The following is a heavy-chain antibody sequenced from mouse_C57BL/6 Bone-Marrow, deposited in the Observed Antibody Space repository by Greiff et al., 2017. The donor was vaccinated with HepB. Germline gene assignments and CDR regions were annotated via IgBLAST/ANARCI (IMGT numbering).Heavy chain of an antibody. J-gene: IGHJ2*01. CDR2: INPNNGGT. V-gene: IGHV1-26*01. Sequence: EVQLQQSGPELVKPGASVKISCKASGYTFTDYYMNWVKQSHGKSLEWIGDINPNNGGTSYIQKFKGKATLTVDKSSSTAYMELRSLTSEDSAVYYCAREGYGSVDYWGQGTTLTVSS. CDR1: GYTFTDYY. D-gene: IGHD1-1*01. CDR3: AREGYGSVDY.